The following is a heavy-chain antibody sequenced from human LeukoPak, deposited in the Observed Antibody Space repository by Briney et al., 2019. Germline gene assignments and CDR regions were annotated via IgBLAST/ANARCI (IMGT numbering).Heavy chain of an antibody. Sequence: SETLSLTCTVSGGSISSYYWSWIRQPAGKGLEWIGRIYTSGSTNYDPSLKSRVTISGDTSENQFSLRLSSVTAADTAVYYCARASYSYDISGWVPFDYWGQGTLVTVSS. J-gene: IGHJ4*02. D-gene: IGHD3-22*01. CDR1: GGSISSYY. CDR2: IYTSGST. CDR3: ARASYSYDISGWVPFDY. V-gene: IGHV4-4*07.